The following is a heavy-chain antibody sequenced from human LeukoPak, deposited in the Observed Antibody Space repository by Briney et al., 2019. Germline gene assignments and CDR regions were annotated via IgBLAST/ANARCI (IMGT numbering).Heavy chain of an antibody. Sequence: GGSLRLSCAASGFTFSSYAMHWVRQAPGKGLEWVAVISYDGSNKYYADSVKGRFTISRDNSKNTLYLQMNSLRAEDTAVYYCARRARYCSGGSCYSLYYFDYWGQGTLVTVSS. CDR2: ISYDGSNK. D-gene: IGHD2-15*01. J-gene: IGHJ4*02. V-gene: IGHV3-30-3*01. CDR1: GFTFSSYA. CDR3: ARRARYCSGGSCYSLYYFDY.